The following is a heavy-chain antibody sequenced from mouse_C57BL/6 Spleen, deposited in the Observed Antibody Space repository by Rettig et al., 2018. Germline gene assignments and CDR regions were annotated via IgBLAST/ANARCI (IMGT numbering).Heavy chain of an antibody. CDR2: INHNNGGT. Sequence: ASGYTFTDYNMDWVKQSYGKSLEWIGDINHNNGGTIYNQKFKGKATLTVNKSSSTAYMELRSLTSEDTAVYYCARRFFDYWGQGTTLTVSS. CDR1: GYTFTDYN. CDR3: ARRFFDY. V-gene: IGHV1-18*01. J-gene: IGHJ2*01.